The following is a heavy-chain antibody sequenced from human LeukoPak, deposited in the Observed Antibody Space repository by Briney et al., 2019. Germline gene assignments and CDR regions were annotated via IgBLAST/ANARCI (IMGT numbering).Heavy chain of an antibody. CDR2: TYSGGST. D-gene: IGHD6-19*01. V-gene: IGHV3-66*01. CDR3: ARVTEAGYFDY. CDR1: GFTVSSNY. J-gene: IGHJ4*02. Sequence: GGSLRLSCAASGFTVSSNYMSWVRQAPGKGLEWVSVTYSGGSTYYADSVKGRFTTSRDNSKNTLYVQMNSLRAEDTAVYYCARVTEAGYFDYWGQGTLVTVSS.